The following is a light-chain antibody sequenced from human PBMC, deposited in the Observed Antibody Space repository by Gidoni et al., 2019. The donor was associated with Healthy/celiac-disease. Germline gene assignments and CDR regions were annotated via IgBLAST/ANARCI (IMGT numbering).Light chain of an antibody. Sequence: DIQLPQSPSFLSASVGDRVTITCWASQGISSYFAWYQQKPGKAPKLLIYAASTLQSGVPSRFSGSGSGTEFTLTISSLQPEDFATYYCQQLNSYPRTFGQGTKVEIK. V-gene: IGKV1-9*01. J-gene: IGKJ1*01. CDR2: AAS. CDR3: QQLNSYPRT. CDR1: QGISSY.